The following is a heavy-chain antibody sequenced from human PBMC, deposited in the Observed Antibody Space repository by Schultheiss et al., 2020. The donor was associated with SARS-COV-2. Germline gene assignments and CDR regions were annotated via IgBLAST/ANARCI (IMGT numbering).Heavy chain of an antibody. CDR2: IYNSGST. D-gene: IGHD3-22*01. J-gene: IGHJ4*02. CDR1: GGSISSLY. CDR3: ARTPAPSSGYYEVFDY. V-gene: IGHV4-59*11. Sequence: SQTLSLTCTVSGGSISSLYCSWIRQPPGKGLDWIACIYNSGSTNYNPSLKSRVTISVDTSKNQFSLKLSSVTAADTAVYYCARTPAPSSGYYEVFDYWGQGTLVTVSS.